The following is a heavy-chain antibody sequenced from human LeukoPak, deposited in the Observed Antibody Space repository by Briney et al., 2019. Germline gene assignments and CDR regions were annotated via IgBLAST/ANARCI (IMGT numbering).Heavy chain of an antibody. CDR1: GFTFSSYG. Sequence: GGSLRLSCAVSGFTFSSYGMSWVRQAPGKGLEWVSAISGSGGNTYYADSVKGRFTISRDNSKNTLYLQMNSLRAEDTAVYYCAKIASISLSYYFDYWGQGTLVTVSS. J-gene: IGHJ4*02. D-gene: IGHD6-6*01. V-gene: IGHV3-23*01. CDR2: ISGSGGNT. CDR3: AKIASISLSYYFDY.